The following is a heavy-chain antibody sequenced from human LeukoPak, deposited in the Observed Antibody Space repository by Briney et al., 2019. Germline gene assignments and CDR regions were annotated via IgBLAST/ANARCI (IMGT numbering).Heavy chain of an antibody. CDR2: MNPNSGNT. Sequence: ASVKVSCKASGYTFTSYDINWVRQATGQGLEWMGWMNPNSGNTGYAQKFQGRVTMTRNTSISTAYMELSSLRSEDTAVYYCARGGYYYDSSGNYFQVEDYWGQGTLVTVSS. J-gene: IGHJ4*02. D-gene: IGHD3-22*01. V-gene: IGHV1-8*01. CDR1: GYTFTSYD. CDR3: ARGGYYYDSSGNYFQVEDY.